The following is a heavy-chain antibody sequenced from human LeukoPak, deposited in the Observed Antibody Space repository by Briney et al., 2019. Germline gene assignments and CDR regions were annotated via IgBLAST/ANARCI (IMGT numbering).Heavy chain of an antibody. CDR1: GYTFTSYG. CDR3: ARYDFWSGLPPCYMDV. J-gene: IGHJ6*03. CDR2: ISAYNGNT. Sequence: ASVKVSCKASGYTFTSYGISWVRQAPGQGLEWMGWISAYNGNTNYAQKLQGRVTMTTDTSTSTAYMELRSLRPDDTAVYYCARYDFWSGLPPCYMDVWGKGTTVTVSS. V-gene: IGHV1-18*01. D-gene: IGHD3-3*01.